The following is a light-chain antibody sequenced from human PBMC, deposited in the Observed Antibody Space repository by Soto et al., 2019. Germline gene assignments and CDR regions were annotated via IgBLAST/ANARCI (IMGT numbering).Light chain of an antibody. CDR3: QQYGSSPRT. CDR2: DAS. V-gene: IGKV3-20*01. J-gene: IGKJ1*01. CDR1: QGVSSY. Sequence: EIVLTQSQATLSLSPGERATLSCRASQGVSSYLAWYQHKPGQAPRLLIYDASNRATGIPARFSGSGPGTDFTLTISRLEPEDFAVYYCQQYGSSPRTFGQGTKVDIK.